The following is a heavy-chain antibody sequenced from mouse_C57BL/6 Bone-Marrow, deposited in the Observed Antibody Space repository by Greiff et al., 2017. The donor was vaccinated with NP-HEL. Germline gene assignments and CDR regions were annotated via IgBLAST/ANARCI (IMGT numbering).Heavy chain of an antibody. CDR2: IDPENGDT. V-gene: IGHV14-4*01. Sequence: VQLQQSGAELVRPGASVKLSCTASGFNFKDYYMHWVQQRPEQGLEWIGWIDPENGDTEYASKFQGKATITADTSSNTAYLQLSSLTSEDTAVYYCTTWDYDGAWFAYWGQGTLVTVSA. CDR3: TTWDYDGAWFAY. D-gene: IGHD2-4*01. J-gene: IGHJ3*01. CDR1: GFNFKDYY.